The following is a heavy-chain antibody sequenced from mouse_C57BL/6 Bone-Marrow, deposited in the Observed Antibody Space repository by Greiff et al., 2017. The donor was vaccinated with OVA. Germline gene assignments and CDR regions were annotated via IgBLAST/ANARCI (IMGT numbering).Heavy chain of an antibody. J-gene: IGHJ3*01. CDR2: IGPGSGST. V-gene: IGHV1-77*01. D-gene: IGHD2-4*01. CDR3: DYDYDPWVAY. Sequence: QVHVKQSGAELVKPGASVKISCKASGYTFTDYYINWVKQRPGQGLEWIGKIGPGSGSTYYNEKFKGKATLTADKSSSTAYMQLSSLTSEDSAVYFCDYDYDPWVAYWGQGTLVTVSA. CDR1: GYTFTDYY.